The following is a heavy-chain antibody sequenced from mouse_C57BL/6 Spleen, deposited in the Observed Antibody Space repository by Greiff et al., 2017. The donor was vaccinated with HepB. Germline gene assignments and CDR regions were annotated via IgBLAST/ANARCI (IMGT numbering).Heavy chain of an antibody. J-gene: IGHJ3*01. CDR1: GYTFTSYW. Sequence: VQVVESGAELVMPGASVKLSCKASGYTFTSYWMHWVKQRPGQGLEWIGEIDPSDSYTNYNQKFKGKSTLTVDKSSSTAYMQLSSLTSEDSAVYYCASYYDRFAYWGQGTLVTVSA. CDR3: ASYYDRFAY. V-gene: IGHV1-69*01. CDR2: IDPSDSYT. D-gene: IGHD2-4*01.